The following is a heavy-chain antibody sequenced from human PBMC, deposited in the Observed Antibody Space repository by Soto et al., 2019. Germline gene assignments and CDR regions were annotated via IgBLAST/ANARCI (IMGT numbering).Heavy chain of an antibody. Sequence: QITLKESSPTLLNPTQTLTLTCSFSGFSLYTGGVGVGWIRQPPGKALEWLALLYWDDTRRYNPSLKNTLTIAKDPSENQVVLTVTDMGPVETGTYFCAHYTTDTYFDVWGKGATVTFSS. V-gene: IGHV2-5*02. D-gene: IGHD1-1*01. CDR1: GFSLYTGGVG. CDR3: AHYTTDTYFDV. J-gene: IGHJ6*04. CDR2: LYWDDTR.